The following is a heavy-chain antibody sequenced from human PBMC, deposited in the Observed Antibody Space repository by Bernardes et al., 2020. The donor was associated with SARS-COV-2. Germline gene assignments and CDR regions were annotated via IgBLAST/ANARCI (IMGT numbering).Heavy chain of an antibody. CDR1: GFSFSRYA. D-gene: IGHD1-26*01. CDR3: AKDLIVGDGYWHFDL. J-gene: IGHJ2*01. V-gene: IGHV3-23*01. Sequence: GGSLRLSCVASGFSFSRYAMTWVRQAPGKGLEWISGIYGNGSPFYADSAKGRFTISKDNSKNTLYLQMNSLRVEDTALYFCAKDLIVGDGYWHFDLWGRGTLVTVSS. CDR2: IYGNGSP.